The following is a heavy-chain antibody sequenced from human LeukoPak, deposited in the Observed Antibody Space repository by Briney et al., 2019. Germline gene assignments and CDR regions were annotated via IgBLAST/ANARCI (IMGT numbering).Heavy chain of an antibody. Sequence: ASVKVSCKASGYTFTGYYMHWVRQAPGQGLEWMGWINPNSGGTNYAQKFQGRVTMTRDTSISTAYMELSSLRSDDTAVYYCARIGGGSGSYYTYYFDYWGQGTLVTVSS. D-gene: IGHD3-10*01. J-gene: IGHJ4*02. V-gene: IGHV1-2*02. CDR1: GYTFTGYY. CDR2: INPNSGGT. CDR3: ARIGGGSGSYYTYYFDY.